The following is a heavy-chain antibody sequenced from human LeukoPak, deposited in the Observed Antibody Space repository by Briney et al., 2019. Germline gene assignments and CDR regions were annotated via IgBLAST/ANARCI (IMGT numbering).Heavy chain of an antibody. CDR2: ISGSGGST. CDR3: ARGGYNWNYNANWFDP. Sequence: PGGSLRLSCAASGFTFSSYAMSWVRQAPGKGLEWVSSISGSGGSTYYADSLKGRFTISRDNSKNTLYLQMFRLRAEDTAIYYCARGGYNWNYNANWFDPWGQGTLVTVSS. V-gene: IGHV3-23*01. D-gene: IGHD1-7*01. J-gene: IGHJ5*02. CDR1: GFTFSSYA.